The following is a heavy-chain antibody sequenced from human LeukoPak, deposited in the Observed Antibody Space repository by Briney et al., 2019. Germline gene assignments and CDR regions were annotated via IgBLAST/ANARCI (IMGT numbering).Heavy chain of an antibody. CDR2: IYYSGST. CDR3: ARGYAYGDTGSFDY. V-gene: IGHV4-59*01. CDR1: GGSIRGLY. D-gene: IGHD4-17*01. Sequence: PSETLSLTCTVSGGSIRGLYWSWIRQPPGRGLEWFGYIYYSGSTTYNPSLKSRVTISVDTSKNQCSLRLRSVTAADTALYYCARGYAYGDTGSFDYWGQGALVTVSA. J-gene: IGHJ4*02.